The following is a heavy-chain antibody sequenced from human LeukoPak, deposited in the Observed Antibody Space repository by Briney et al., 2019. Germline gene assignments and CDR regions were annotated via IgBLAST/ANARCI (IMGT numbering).Heavy chain of an antibody. CDR1: GGTFSSYA. V-gene: IGHV1-18*01. CDR3: ARVRGGYPDY. J-gene: IGHJ4*02. Sequence: ASVKVSCKASGGTFSSYAISWVRQAPGQGLEWMGWISAYNGNTNYAQKLQGRVTMTTDTSTSTAYMELRSLRSDDTAVYYCARVRGGYPDYWGQGTLVTVSS. D-gene: IGHD3-22*01. CDR2: ISAYNGNT.